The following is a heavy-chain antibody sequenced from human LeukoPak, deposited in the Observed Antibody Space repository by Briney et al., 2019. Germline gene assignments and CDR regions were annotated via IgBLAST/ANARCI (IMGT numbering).Heavy chain of an antibody. D-gene: IGHD4-17*01. CDR3: AKDRSDGTYGDGFLLDY. Sequence: GGSLRLSCAASGFTLSRYGMHWVRQAPGKGLEWVAFIRYDGNNEYYADSVKGRFTISRDNSKNTLYLQMNSLRAEDTAVYYCAKDRSDGTYGDGFLLDYWGQGTLVTVSS. V-gene: IGHV3-30*02. J-gene: IGHJ4*02. CDR1: GFTLSRYG. CDR2: IRYDGNNE.